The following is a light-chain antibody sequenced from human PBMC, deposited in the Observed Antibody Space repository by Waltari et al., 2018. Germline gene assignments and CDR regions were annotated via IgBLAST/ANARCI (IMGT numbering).Light chain of an antibody. Sequence: DIVMTQSPESLAVSPGERATINCKCTQSVLASYNNKNYLGWYQQKPGQAPKVLFYRASTLAAGVPDRFSGSGSGTDFDLAISSLQPEDVAVYYCQQYHATPFTFGPGTRVNI. V-gene: IGKV4-1*01. CDR1: QSVLASYNNKNY. CDR2: RAS. CDR3: QQYHATPFT. J-gene: IGKJ3*01.